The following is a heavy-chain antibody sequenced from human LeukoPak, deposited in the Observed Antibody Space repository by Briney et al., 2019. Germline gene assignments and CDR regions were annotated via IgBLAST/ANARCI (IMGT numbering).Heavy chain of an antibody. CDR1: GFTLSNHW. J-gene: IGHJ3*02. Sequence: PGGSLRLSCAASGFTLSNHWMTWVRQAPGKGLEWVANINQDGSENQFVDSVKGRFTISRDNAENSLFLQMHGLTADDTAVYYCARDPYSGSYGAFDIWGQGTMVTVSS. D-gene: IGHD1-26*01. V-gene: IGHV3-7*05. CDR2: INQDGSEN. CDR3: ARDPYSGSYGAFDI.